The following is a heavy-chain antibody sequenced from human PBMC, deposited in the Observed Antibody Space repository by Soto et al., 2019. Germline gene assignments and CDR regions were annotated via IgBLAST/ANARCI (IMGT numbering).Heavy chain of an antibody. CDR1: GLTFSNAW. Sequence: EVQLVESGGGLVKPGGSLRLSCAASGLTFSNAWMNWVRQAPGKGLEWVGRIKSKTDGGTTDYAAPVKGRFTISRDDSKNTLYLQMNSLKTEDTAVYYCARSDSPYYYYYYGMDVWGQGTTVTVSS. D-gene: IGHD2-15*01. CDR3: ARSDSPYYYYYYGMDV. V-gene: IGHV3-15*07. J-gene: IGHJ6*02. CDR2: IKSKTDGGTT.